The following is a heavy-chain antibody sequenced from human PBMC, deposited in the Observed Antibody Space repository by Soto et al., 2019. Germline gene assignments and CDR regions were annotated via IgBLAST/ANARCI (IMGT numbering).Heavy chain of an antibody. Sequence: QVQLVQSGAEVKKPGASVKVSCKASGYTFTSYGISWVRQAPAQGLEWMGWISAYNGNTNYAQKLQGRVTMTTDTSTSTAYMELRSLRSDDTAVYYCARVLYCSGGSCYAAPFDYWGQGTLVTVSS. D-gene: IGHD2-15*01. CDR3: ARVLYCSGGSCYAAPFDY. J-gene: IGHJ4*02. CDR2: ISAYNGNT. V-gene: IGHV1-18*01. CDR1: GYTFTSYG.